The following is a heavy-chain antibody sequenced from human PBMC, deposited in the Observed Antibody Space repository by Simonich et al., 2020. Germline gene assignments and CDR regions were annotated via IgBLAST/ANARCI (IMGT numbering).Heavy chain of an antibody. CDR2: IIPIHGKD. V-gene: IGHV1-69*09. D-gene: IGHD2-15*01. J-gene: IGHJ6*03. Sequence: QVQLVQSGAEVKKPGSSVKLSCKASGGTFSSYAISWVRQAPGQGLEWMDRIIPIHGKDNYEQKCQGRVTITADKSTSTAYRELSSLRSEDTAVYYCARGGLADRRIVYYYYMDVWGKGTTVTVSS. CDR3: ARGGLADRRIVYYYYMDV. CDR1: GGTFSSYA.